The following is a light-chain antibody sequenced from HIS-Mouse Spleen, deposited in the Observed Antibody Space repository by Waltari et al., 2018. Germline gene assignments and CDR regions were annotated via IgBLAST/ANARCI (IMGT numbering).Light chain of an antibody. CDR3: QQLNSYPPT. V-gene: IGKV1-9*01. CDR2: AGS. Sequence: DIQLTQSPSFLSASVGDRVTITFRASPGISSYLAWYQQKPGNAPKLLIYAGSTLQSGVPSRFSGSGSGTEFTLTISSLQPEDFATYYCQQLNSYPPTFGQGTKVEIK. J-gene: IGKJ1*01. CDR1: PGISSY.